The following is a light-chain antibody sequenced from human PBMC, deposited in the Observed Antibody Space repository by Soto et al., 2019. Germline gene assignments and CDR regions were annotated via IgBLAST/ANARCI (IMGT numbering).Light chain of an antibody. CDR2: DAS. J-gene: IGKJ4*01. CDR1: QSISSN. Sequence: ETVMTQSPATLSVSPGERATLSCRASQSISSNLAWFQQKPGQAPRLLIYDASTMATGFPARFSGRGSGTEFTLTVSSLQSEDFAVYYCQQYNNWPLTFGGGTKVEIK. V-gene: IGKV3-15*01. CDR3: QQYNNWPLT.